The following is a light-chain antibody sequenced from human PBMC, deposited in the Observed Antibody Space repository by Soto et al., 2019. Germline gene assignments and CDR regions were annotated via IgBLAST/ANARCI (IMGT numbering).Light chain of an antibody. CDR2: GAS. CDR3: QQYKNWHPIT. V-gene: IGKV3D-15*01. J-gene: IGKJ5*01. Sequence: ETVMTQSPGTLSVAPGERSTHCSRAIQSVSSKLAWYQQKPGQVPRLLIYGASTRATGIPARFSGSGSGTEFTLSISSLQSEDSAVYDCQQYKNWHPITFGQGTRLEIK. CDR1: QSVSSK.